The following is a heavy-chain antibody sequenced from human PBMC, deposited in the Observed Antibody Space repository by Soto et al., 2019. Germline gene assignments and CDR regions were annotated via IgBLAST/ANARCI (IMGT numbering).Heavy chain of an antibody. D-gene: IGHD5-12*01. CDR3: ARAMVVADPSDGYSYCGLDV. J-gene: IGHJ6*02. CDR2: IIPIFGTP. CDR1: GGTFSNYS. V-gene: IGHV1-69*01. Sequence: QVQLVQSGAEVKKPGSSVKVSCKASGGTFSNYSINWVRQAPGQGLQWMGGIIPIFGTPDYAQTFQGRVTITADESTTTAYVALSSLRSEDTAVYYCARAMVVADPSDGYSYCGLDVWGQGTTVTVSS.